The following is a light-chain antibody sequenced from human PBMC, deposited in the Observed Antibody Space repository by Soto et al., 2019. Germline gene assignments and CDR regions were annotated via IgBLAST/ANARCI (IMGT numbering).Light chain of an antibody. CDR3: EQYAYSPLT. J-gene: IGKJ4*01. CDR2: DAS. Sequence: EIVLTQSPGTLSLSPGERASISCRASQNVGNNYLAWFQQTPGQAPRLLIFDASSRATGIPDRFSGSGSGTDFTLTINRLEPDDFTVYYCEQYAYSPLTCGGGTKVEF. CDR1: QNVGNNY. V-gene: IGKV3-20*01.